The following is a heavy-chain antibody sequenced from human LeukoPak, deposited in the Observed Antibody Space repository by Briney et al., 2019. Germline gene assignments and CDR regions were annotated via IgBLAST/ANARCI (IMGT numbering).Heavy chain of an antibody. V-gene: IGHV3-23*01. Sequence: PGGSLRLSCAASGFTFSSYAMSWVRQDPGKGLEWVSAISGSGGSTYYADSVKGRFTISRDNSKNTLYLQMNSLRAEDTAVYYCAKGVIAAAGTEVDYWGQGTLVTVSS. J-gene: IGHJ4*02. CDR2: ISGSGGST. CDR3: AKGVIAAAGTEVDY. CDR1: GFTFSSYA. D-gene: IGHD6-13*01.